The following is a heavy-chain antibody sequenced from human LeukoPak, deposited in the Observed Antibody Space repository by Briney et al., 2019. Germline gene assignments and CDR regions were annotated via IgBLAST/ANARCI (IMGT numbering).Heavy chain of an antibody. Sequence: GGSLRLSCAASGFTLGHYWMTWVRQAPGKGLEWVANIKEDGSEEYYVDSVKGRFTISRDNAKNSVYLQMNSLRAEDTAVYYCARTYGSGSYSGFAFWGQGTLVTVSS. CDR2: IKEDGSEE. CDR1: GFTLGHYW. J-gene: IGHJ4*02. CDR3: ARTYGSGSYSGFAF. V-gene: IGHV3-7*01. D-gene: IGHD3-10*01.